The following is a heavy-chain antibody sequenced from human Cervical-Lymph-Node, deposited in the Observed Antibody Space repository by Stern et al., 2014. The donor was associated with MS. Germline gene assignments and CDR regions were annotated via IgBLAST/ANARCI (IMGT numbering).Heavy chain of an antibody. V-gene: IGHV3-9*01. CDR1: GFSFDDYG. J-gene: IGHJ4*02. CDR2: ISWNSDNI. CDR3: VKDIRLNSWYAPRAFEY. D-gene: IGHD6-13*01. Sequence: EVQLVESGGGLAQPGRSLRLSCAASGFSFDDYGMHWVRQAPGKGLELGAGISWNSDNIAYVDSVKGRFIISRDNAKNALYLQMNTLRTEDTAFYYCVKDIRLNSWYAPRAFEYWGQGTLVTVSS.